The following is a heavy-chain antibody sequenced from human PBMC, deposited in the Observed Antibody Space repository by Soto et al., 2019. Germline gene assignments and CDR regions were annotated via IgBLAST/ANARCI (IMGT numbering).Heavy chain of an antibody. CDR2: ISYDGSNK. CDR1: GITFSSYA. CDR3: AKSRPPYDRVVKPFDY. D-gene: IGHD3-22*01. J-gene: IGHJ4*02. Sequence: GGSLRLSCAASGITFSSYAMHWVRQAPGRGLEWVAVISYDGSNKYYADSVRGRFTISRDNSKNTLYLQMNSLRAEDTAVYYCAKSRPPYDRVVKPFDYWGQGALVTSPQ. V-gene: IGHV3-30*18.